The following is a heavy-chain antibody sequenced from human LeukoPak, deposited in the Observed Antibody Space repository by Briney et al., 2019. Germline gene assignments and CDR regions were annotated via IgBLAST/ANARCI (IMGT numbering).Heavy chain of an antibody. D-gene: IGHD1-26*01. CDR1: GFTFSYSW. J-gene: IGHJ3*02. Sequence: QPGGSLRLSCAASGFTFSYSWMHWVRQAPGRGLVWVSRINSDGNITGYADSVKGRFTISRDNAKNTLYLQMNSLRAEDTAVYYCARQVGVDDAFDIWGQGTKVTVSS. CDR3: ARQVGVDDAFDI. V-gene: IGHV3-74*01. CDR2: INSDGNIT.